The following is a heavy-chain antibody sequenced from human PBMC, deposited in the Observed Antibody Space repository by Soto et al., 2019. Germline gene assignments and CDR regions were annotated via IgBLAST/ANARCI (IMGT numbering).Heavy chain of an antibody. V-gene: IGHV3-48*02. CDR2: ISSSSSNI. CDR3: ARERRVRDFWSGVVWFDP. CDR1: GFTFGSYS. Sequence: EVQLVESGGGLVQPGRSLRLSCAASGFTFGSYSMNWVRQAPGKGLEWVSCISSSSSNIYYADSVKGRFTISRDNAKNSLDLQMNRLRDEDTAVYYCARERRVRDFWSGVVWFDPWGQGTLVPGSS. J-gene: IGHJ5*02. D-gene: IGHD3-3*01.